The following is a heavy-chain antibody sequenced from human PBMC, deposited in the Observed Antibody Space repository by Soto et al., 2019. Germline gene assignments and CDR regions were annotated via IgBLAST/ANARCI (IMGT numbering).Heavy chain of an antibody. CDR1: GPSVSSNSAA. D-gene: IGHD6-13*01. CDR2: TYYRSKWYN. CDR3: ARGPHSSSWYDRAFDI. Sequence: SQTVSLNCAISGPSVSSNSAAWNWIRQSTSRGLEWLGRTYYRSKWYNDYAVSVKSRITIDPDTSKNQFSLQLNSVTPEDTAVYYCARGPHSSSWYDRAFDIWGQGTMVTVSS. V-gene: IGHV6-1*01. J-gene: IGHJ3*02.